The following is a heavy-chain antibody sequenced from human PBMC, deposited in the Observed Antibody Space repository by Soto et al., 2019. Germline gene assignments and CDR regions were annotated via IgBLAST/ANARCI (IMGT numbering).Heavy chain of an antibody. CDR2: ISYTGST. J-gene: IGHJ6*02. D-gene: IGHD3-10*01. Sequence: QVQLQESGPGLVKASETLSLTCTVSGGSVSSGSYYWMWIRQPPGKGLEWIGYISYTGSTSYNPSLKSRVTISADTSKNQFSLKLSSVIAADTAVYYCARAYYYGSGRGRSMDVWGQGTTVTVSS. V-gene: IGHV4-61*01. CDR1: GGSVSSGSYY. CDR3: ARAYYYGSGRGRSMDV.